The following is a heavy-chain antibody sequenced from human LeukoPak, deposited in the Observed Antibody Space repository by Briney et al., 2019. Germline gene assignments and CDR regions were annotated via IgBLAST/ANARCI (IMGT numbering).Heavy chain of an antibody. D-gene: IGHD6-19*01. CDR2: INHSGST. CDR1: GGSFSGYY. V-gene: IGHV4-34*01. Sequence: SETLSLTCAVYGGSFSGYYWSWIRQPPGKGLEWIGEINHSGSTNYNPSLKSRVTISVDTSKNQFSLKLSSVTAAGTAVYYCARGQLGIAVAGTSHWGQGTLVTVSS. J-gene: IGHJ4*02. CDR3: ARGQLGIAVAGTSH.